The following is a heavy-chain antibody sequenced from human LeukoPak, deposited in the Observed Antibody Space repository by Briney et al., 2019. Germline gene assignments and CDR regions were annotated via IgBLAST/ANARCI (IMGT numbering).Heavy chain of an antibody. J-gene: IGHJ4*02. Sequence: GGSLRLSCAASGFSFGSYAMSWVRQAPGKGLEWVSALSGRGGSTYYADSVKGRFTISRDNSKNTLNLQMNSLRAEDTAVYYCAKDRGSGWPQFDYRGQGNLVTAS. CDR2: LSGRGGST. V-gene: IGHV3-23*01. CDR1: GFSFGSYA. D-gene: IGHD6-19*01. CDR3: AKDRGSGWPQFDY.